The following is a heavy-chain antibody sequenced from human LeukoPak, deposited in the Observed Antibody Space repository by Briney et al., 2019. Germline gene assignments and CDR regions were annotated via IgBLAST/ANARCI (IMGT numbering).Heavy chain of an antibody. Sequence: SETLSLTCTVSGGSISSSSYDWGWIRQPPGKGLEWIGSIYYSGSTYYNPSLKSRVTISVDTSKNQFYLKLSSVTAGDTAVYCCARHAYCGGDCKESLPEYFQHWGKGTLVTVSS. V-gene: IGHV4-39*01. CDR1: GGSISSSSYD. J-gene: IGHJ1*01. D-gene: IGHD2-21*02. CDR2: IYYSGST. CDR3: ARHAYCGGDCKESLPEYFQH.